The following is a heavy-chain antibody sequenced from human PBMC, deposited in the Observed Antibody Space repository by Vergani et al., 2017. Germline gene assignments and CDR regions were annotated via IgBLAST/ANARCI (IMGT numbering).Heavy chain of an antibody. Sequence: QVQLVQSGAEVKKPGASVKVSCKASGYTFTSYDINWVRQATGQGLEWMGWMNPNSGNTGYAQKFQGRVTMTRNTSISTAYMELSSLRSEDTAVYYCARLPVEMATNRDDAFDIWGQGTMVTVSS. V-gene: IGHV1-8*01. J-gene: IGHJ3*02. D-gene: IGHD5-24*01. CDR1: GYTFTSYD. CDR2: MNPNSGNT. CDR3: ARLPVEMATNRDDAFDI.